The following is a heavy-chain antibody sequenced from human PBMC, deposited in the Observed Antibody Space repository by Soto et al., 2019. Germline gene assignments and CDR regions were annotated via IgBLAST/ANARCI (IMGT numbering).Heavy chain of an antibody. D-gene: IGHD2-2*02. CDR2: IIPIFGTA. CDR1: GGTFSSSS. Sequence: GASMRVSCNESGGTFSSSSISWVVQAPVEVLGWMGGIIPIFGTANYAQKFEGRVTITADESTSTAYMELSSLRSEDTAVYYCAIAVGYCSSTSCDTGYYYYGMDVWGQGTTVTVSS. V-gene: IGHV1-69*13. J-gene: IGHJ6*02. CDR3: AIAVGYCSSTSCDTGYYYYGMDV.